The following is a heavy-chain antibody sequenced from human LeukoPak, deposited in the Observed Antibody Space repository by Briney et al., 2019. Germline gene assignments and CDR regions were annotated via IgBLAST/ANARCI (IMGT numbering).Heavy chain of an antibody. D-gene: IGHD3-10*01. V-gene: IGHV3-53*01. J-gene: IGHJ5*02. CDR2: IYSGGKT. CDR1: EFAVSSNY. Sequence: PGGSLRLSCAAPEFAVSSNYMTWVRQAPGNGLEWVSVIYSGGKTYYADSVEGRFTISRDNSENAVYLQMNSLRAEDTAVYYCARYRMDAGSYTSGWFDPWGQGTLVTVSS. CDR3: ARYRMDAGSYTSGWFDP.